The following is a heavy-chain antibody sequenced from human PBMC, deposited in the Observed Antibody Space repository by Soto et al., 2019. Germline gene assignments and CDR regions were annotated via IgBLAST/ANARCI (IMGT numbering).Heavy chain of an antibody. CDR3: VKNSGWFNT. Sequence: GGSLRLSCAASGFMFSTTDMSWVRQAPGKGLEWLTTIEGSGEITYYADSVKGRFTISRDNSKSTVYLQMDSLTADDTAVYFCVKNSGWFNTWGQGTPVSVTS. J-gene: IGHJ5*02. CDR1: GFMFSTTD. D-gene: IGHD3-10*01. V-gene: IGHV3-23*01. CDR2: IEGSGEIT.